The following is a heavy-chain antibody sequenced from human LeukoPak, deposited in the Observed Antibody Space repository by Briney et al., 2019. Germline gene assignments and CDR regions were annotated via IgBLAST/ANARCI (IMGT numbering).Heavy chain of an antibody. CDR1: GFTFSSYA. CDR2: ISYDGSNK. Sequence: PGRSLRLSCAASGFTFSSYAMHWVRQAPGKGLEWVAVISYDGSNKYYADSVKGRFTISRDNSKNTLYLQMNSLRAEDTAVYYCAKGGNYDFWSGYQYYFDYWGQGTLVTVSS. CDR3: AKGGNYDFWSGYQYYFDY. J-gene: IGHJ4*02. V-gene: IGHV3-30-3*01. D-gene: IGHD3-3*01.